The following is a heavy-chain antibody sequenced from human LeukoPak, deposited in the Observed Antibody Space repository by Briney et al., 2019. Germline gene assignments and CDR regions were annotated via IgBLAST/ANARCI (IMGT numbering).Heavy chain of an antibody. Sequence: GGPLRLSCAASGFTFDDYGMNWLRQAPGKGLEWVLGINWNGGSTDYADSVKGRFTISRDNANNSLYLQMNSLRAEDTALYYCAKLIAPAPTWYMDVWGKGTTVTVSS. CDR2: INWNGGST. J-gene: IGHJ6*03. CDR1: GFTFDDYG. D-gene: IGHD6-13*01. V-gene: IGHV3-20*04. CDR3: AKLIAPAPTWYMDV.